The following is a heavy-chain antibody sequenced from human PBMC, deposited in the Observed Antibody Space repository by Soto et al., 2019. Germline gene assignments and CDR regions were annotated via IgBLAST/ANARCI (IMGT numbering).Heavy chain of an antibody. CDR2: IKDDGSEK. CDR1: GFTFSNSW. V-gene: IGHV3-7*03. J-gene: IGHJ6*02. CDR3: TRKRFGMDV. Sequence: EVQLVESGGGLVQPGESLRLSCAASGFTFSNSWMSWVRQAPGKGLEWVANIKDDGSEKDYVDPVKGRFTITRDNAKDSLYLQMNNLRAEDTAVYFCTRKRFGMDVWGQGTTVTVSS.